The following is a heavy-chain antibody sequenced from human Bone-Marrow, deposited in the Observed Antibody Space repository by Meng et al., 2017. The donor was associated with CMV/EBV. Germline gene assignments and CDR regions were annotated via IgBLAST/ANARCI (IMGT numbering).Heavy chain of an antibody. CDR3: ARAGGAIRPPFDY. D-gene: IGHD6-6*01. Sequence: SVKVSCKASGGTFSSYAISWVRQAPGQGLEWMGGIIPIFGTANYAQKFQGRVTMTRDTSTSTVYMELSSLRSEDTAVYYCARAGGAIRPPFDYWGQGTLVTVSS. J-gene: IGHJ4*02. CDR1: GGTFSSYA. CDR2: IIPIFGTA. V-gene: IGHV1-69*05.